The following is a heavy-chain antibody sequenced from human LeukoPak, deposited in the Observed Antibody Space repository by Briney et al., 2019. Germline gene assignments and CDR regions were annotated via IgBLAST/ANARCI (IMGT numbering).Heavy chain of an antibody. J-gene: IGHJ5*02. CDR3: VRGSSGTVVRGVAWAWFDP. CDR1: GFTFSNYW. V-gene: IGHV3-7*05. CDR2: IKPDGSEK. Sequence: QPGGSLRLSCVASGFTFSNYWMTWVRQAPGKGLEWVANIKPDGSEKHFVDSVRGRFTISRDNAKDSLYLQMNSLRAEDTAVYYCVRGSSGTVVRGVAWAWFDPWGQGTLVTVSS. D-gene: IGHD3-10*01.